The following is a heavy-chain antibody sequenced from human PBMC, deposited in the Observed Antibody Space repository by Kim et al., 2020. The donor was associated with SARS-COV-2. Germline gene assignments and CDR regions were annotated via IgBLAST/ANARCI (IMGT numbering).Heavy chain of an antibody. CDR2: ISYDGSNK. CDR3: ARPSYYYDSSGYPFDY. J-gene: IGHJ4*02. Sequence: GGFLRLSCAASGFTFSSYAMHWVRQAPGKGLEWVAVISYDGSNKYYADSVKGRFTISRDNSKNTLYLQMNSLRAEDTAVYYCARPSYYYDSSGYPFDYWGQGTLVTVSS. CDR1: GFTFSSYA. D-gene: IGHD3-22*01. V-gene: IGHV3-30*04.